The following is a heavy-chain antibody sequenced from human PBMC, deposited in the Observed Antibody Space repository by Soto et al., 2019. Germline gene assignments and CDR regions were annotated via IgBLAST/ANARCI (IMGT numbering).Heavy chain of an antibody. Sequence: ASVKVSCKDSGYTFTGYYMHWVRQAPGQGLEWMGWINPNSGGTNYAQKFQGWVTMTRDTSISTAYMELSRLRSDDTAVYYCARDLGRAAIAAAGKSLRYYYYGMDVWGQGTTVTVSS. CDR3: ARDLGRAAIAAAGKSLRYYYYGMDV. CDR2: INPNSGGT. D-gene: IGHD6-13*01. CDR1: GYTFTGYY. V-gene: IGHV1-2*04. J-gene: IGHJ6*02.